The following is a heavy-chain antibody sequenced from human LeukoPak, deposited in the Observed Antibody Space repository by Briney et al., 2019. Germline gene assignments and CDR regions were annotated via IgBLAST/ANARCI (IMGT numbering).Heavy chain of an antibody. J-gene: IGHJ4*02. D-gene: IGHD1-26*01. Sequence: PGGSRRLSCAASGFTFSSYAMSWVRQAPGKGLEWVSAISGSGSSTYYADSVRGRFTISRDNSKNTLYLQMNSLRADDTALYYCARQVGPDYWGQGTLVTVSS. CDR2: ISGSGSST. V-gene: IGHV3-23*01. CDR1: GFTFSSYA. CDR3: ARQVGPDY.